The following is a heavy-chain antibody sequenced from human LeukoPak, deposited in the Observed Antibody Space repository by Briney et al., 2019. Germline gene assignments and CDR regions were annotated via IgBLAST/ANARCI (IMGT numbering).Heavy chain of an antibody. CDR3: ARDGLYCTNGVCSSDI. CDR1: GYTFTRHY. D-gene: IGHD2-8*01. Sequence: ASVKVSCKASGYTFTRHYMIWVRQAPGQGLEWMGKINPSSGGTGYAQKFQGRVTMTRDTSTSTVYMELTSLSSADTAVYYCARDGLYCTNGVCSSDIWGQGTLVTVSS. CDR2: INPSSGGT. V-gene: IGHV1-46*01. J-gene: IGHJ3*02.